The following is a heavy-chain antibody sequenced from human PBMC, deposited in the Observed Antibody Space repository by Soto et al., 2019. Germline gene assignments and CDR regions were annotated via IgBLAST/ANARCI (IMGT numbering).Heavy chain of an antibody. Sequence: EVQLVESGGGLVKPGGSLRLSCAASGFTFSSYSMNWVRQAPGKGLEWVSSISSSSSYIYYADSVKGLFTISRDNAKNSLYLQMNSLRAEDTAVYYCARVPGVYYFDYWGQGTLVTVSS. CDR3: ARVPGVYYFDY. J-gene: IGHJ4*02. D-gene: IGHD7-27*01. V-gene: IGHV3-21*01. CDR2: ISSSSSYI. CDR1: GFTFSSYS.